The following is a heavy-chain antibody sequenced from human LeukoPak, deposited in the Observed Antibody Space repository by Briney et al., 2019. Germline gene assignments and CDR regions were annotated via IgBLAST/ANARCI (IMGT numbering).Heavy chain of an antibody. J-gene: IGHJ4*02. CDR1: GGSISSYY. CDR2: IYYSGST. CDR3: ARDQNYDSSGTPFDY. V-gene: IGHV4-59*12. Sequence: SETLSLTCTVSGGSISSYYWSWIRQPPGKGLEWIGYIYYSGSTNYNPSLKSRVTISVDTSKNQFSLKLSSVTAADTAVYYCARDQNYDSSGTPFDYWGQGTLVTVSS. D-gene: IGHD3-22*01.